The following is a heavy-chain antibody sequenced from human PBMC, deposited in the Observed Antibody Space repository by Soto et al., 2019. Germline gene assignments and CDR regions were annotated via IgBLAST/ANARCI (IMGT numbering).Heavy chain of an antibody. V-gene: IGHV3-23*01. J-gene: IGHJ6*02. D-gene: IGHD1-26*01. Sequence: GGSLRLSCAASGFTFSIYAMTWVRQSPGKGLEWVSSMSRTGDNTYYADSVKGRFTISRENAKNSLYLQMNSLTTGDTAVYYCARAYLGRLPRRADYYYALDVWGQGTTVTVSS. CDR2: MSRTGDNT. CDR3: ARAYLGRLPRRADYYYALDV. CDR1: GFTFSIYA.